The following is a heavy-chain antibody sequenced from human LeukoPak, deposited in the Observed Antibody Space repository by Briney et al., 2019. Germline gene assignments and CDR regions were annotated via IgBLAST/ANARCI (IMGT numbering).Heavy chain of an antibody. Sequence: GGSLRLSCAAPGLTFSDYSMTWVRQAPGKGLFWVSGISAGGGSTYYADSVKGRFTISRDNSRNTLHLQMNSLRAEDTAVYYCAKDAAGPEYWGQGTLVTVSS. CDR3: AKDAAGPEY. J-gene: IGHJ4*02. V-gene: IGHV3-23*01. CDR1: GLTFSDYS. D-gene: IGHD6-13*01. CDR2: ISAGGGST.